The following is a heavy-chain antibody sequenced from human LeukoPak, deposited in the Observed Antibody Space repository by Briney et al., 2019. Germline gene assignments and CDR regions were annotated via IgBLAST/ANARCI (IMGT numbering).Heavy chain of an antibody. J-gene: IGHJ6*03. CDR3: GRSYYYYYYMDV. Sequence: ASVKVSCKASGGTFSRYAISGVRQAPGQGLEWMGGIIPIFGTANYAQKFQGRVTITTDESTSTAYMELSSLRSEDTAVYYCGRSYYYYYYMDVWGKGTTVTVSS. CDR1: GGTFSRYA. CDR2: IIPIFGTA. V-gene: IGHV1-69*05.